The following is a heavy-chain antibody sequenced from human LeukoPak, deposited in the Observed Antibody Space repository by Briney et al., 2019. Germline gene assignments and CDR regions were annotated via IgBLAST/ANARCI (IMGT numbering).Heavy chain of an antibody. V-gene: IGHV3-15*01. CDR2: IKSKGSGGTT. D-gene: IGHD2-21*01. J-gene: IGHJ4*02. CDR1: GLTFIYAW. Sequence: KPGGSLRLSCAASGLTFIYAWMSWVRQAPGKGLEWVGRIKSKGSGGTTDYAAPVKGRFTISRDDSKNTVYLQMNSLKTEDTAIYYCIHIGSIPDRFDSWGQGTQVTVPS. CDR3: IHIGSIPDRFDS.